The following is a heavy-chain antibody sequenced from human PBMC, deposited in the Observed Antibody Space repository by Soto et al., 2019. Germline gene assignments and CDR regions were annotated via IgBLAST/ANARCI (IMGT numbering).Heavy chain of an antibody. CDR3: ARESARVFGWDY. V-gene: IGHV1-2*02. D-gene: IGHD6-13*01. CDR1: GYTFTGYY. J-gene: IGHJ4*02. Sequence: QVQLVQSGAEVKKPGASVKVSCKASGYTFTGYYMHWVRQAPGQGLEWMGWINPNSGDTNYAQKFQGRVTMTRDTSISTAYMELSRLRSDDTAVYYCARESARVFGWDYWGQGTLVTVSS. CDR2: INPNSGDT.